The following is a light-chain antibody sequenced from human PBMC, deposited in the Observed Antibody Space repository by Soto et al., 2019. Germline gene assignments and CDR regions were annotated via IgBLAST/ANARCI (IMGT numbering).Light chain of an antibody. V-gene: IGKV1D-8*01. CDR1: QGISSY. CDR2: AAS. J-gene: IGKJ1*01. CDR3: QQYNSYPST. Sequence: CRMSQGISSYLAWYQQKPGKAPELLIYAASTLQSGVPSSFSGSGFGTKFTLTISGMQPDDFATYYCQQYNSYPSTFGQGTKVDIK.